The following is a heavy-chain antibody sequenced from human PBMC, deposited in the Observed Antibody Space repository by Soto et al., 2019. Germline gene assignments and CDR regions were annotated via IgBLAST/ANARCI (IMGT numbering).Heavy chain of an antibody. D-gene: IGHD2-21*02. Sequence: QVQLQESGPGLVKPSQTLSLICTVSGGSISSGGYYWSWIRQHPGKGLEWIGYIYYSGSTYYNPSLKSRVTISVDPSKNQFSLKLSSVTAADTAVYYCARVCGGDCHYGMDVWGQGTTVTVSS. CDR2: IYYSGST. V-gene: IGHV4-31*03. J-gene: IGHJ6*02. CDR1: GGSISSGGYY. CDR3: ARVCGGDCHYGMDV.